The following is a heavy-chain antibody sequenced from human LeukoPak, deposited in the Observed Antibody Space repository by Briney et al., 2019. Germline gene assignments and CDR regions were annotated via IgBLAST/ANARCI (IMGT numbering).Heavy chain of an antibody. CDR2: ISSSSSYI. Sequence: GGSLRLSCAASGFTFSSYSMNWVRQAPGKGLEWVSSISSSSSYIYYADSMKGRFTISRDNAKNSLYLQMNSLRAEDTAVYYCARDGEYSYGWGRYYYYGMDVWGQGTTVTVSS. CDR3: ARDGEYSYGWGRYYYYGMDV. CDR1: GFTFSSYS. V-gene: IGHV3-21*01. J-gene: IGHJ6*02. D-gene: IGHD5-18*01.